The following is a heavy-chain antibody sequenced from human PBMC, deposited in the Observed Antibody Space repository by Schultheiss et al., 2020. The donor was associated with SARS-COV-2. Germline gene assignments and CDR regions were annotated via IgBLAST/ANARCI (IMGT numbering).Heavy chain of an antibody. D-gene: IGHD5-24*01. Sequence: SETLSLTCTVSGGSISSYYWSWIRQPPGKGLEWIGEINHSGSTYYNPSLKSRVTISVDTSKNQFSLKLSSVTAADTAVYYCAKMGVILESYAMTVWGQGTTVTVSS. CDR1: GGSISSYY. V-gene: IGHV4-34*01. J-gene: IGHJ6*02. CDR2: INHSGST. CDR3: AKMGVILESYAMTV.